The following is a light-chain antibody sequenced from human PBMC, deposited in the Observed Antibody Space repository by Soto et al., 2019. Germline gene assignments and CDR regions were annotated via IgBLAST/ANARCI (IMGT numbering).Light chain of an antibody. Sequence: DIPMTQSQSSLSGSGGDRVTLXFLASQSISSYLNWYQQKPGKAPKLLIYAASSLQSGVPSRFSGSGSGTEFTLTISSLQSEDFAVYYCQQYNNWPRTFGQGTKVDIK. V-gene: IGKV1-39*01. J-gene: IGKJ1*01. CDR3: QQYNNWPRT. CDR2: AAS. CDR1: QSISSY.